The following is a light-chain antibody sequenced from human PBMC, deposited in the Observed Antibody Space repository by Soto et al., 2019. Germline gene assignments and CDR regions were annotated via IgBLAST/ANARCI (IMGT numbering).Light chain of an antibody. Sequence: QSVLTQPPSVSAAPGQTVTFSCSGSKSNIGNYHVSWYQQFPGTAPKLLIYDDNKRPSGIPARFSGSKSGTSATLGITGLQTGDEADYYCGTWDSSLSSWVFGGGTKVTVL. J-gene: IGLJ2*01. V-gene: IGLV1-51*01. CDR3: GTWDSSLSSWV. CDR2: DDN. CDR1: KSNIGNYH.